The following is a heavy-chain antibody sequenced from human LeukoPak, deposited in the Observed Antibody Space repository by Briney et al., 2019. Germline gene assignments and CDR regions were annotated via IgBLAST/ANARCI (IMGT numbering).Heavy chain of an antibody. D-gene: IGHD5-18*01. J-gene: IGHJ6*04. CDR1: GGSFSAYY. CDR2: ISHSGST. Sequence: SETLSLTCGVHGGSFSAYYWSWIRQPPGKGLEWIGEISHSGSTNYHTSLKSRVTISVDTSKNLFSLKLSSVTAADTAVYYCARGAIQVWSKGYYYYGMDVWGKGTTVTVSS. CDR3: ARGAIQVWSKGYYYYGMDV. V-gene: IGHV4-34*01.